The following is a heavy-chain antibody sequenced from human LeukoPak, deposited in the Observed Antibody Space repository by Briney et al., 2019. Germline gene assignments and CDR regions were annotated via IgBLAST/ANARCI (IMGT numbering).Heavy chain of an antibody. CDR1: GFTFDDYA. CDR2: ISGSGGST. J-gene: IGHJ4*02. CDR3: AKVRRYYDSSGYYYSY. Sequence: PGRSLRLSCAASGFTFDDYAMHWVRQAPGKGLEWVSAISGSGGSTYYADSVKGRFTISRDNSKNTLYLQMNSLRAEDTAVYYCAKVRRYYDSSGYYYSYWGQGTLVTVTS. D-gene: IGHD3-22*01. V-gene: IGHV3-23*01.